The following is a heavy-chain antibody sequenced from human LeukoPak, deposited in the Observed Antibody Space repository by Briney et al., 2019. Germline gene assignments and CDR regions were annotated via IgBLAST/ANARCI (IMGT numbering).Heavy chain of an antibody. D-gene: IGHD6-19*01. CDR2: IIPIFGTA. CDR3: ASEWLPDGLDY. CDR1: GGTFSSYA. Sequence: ASVKVSCKASGGTFSSYAISWVRPAPGQGLEWMGGIIPIFGTANYAQKFQGRVTITRDTSASTAYMELSSLRSEDTAVYYCASEWLPDGLDYWGQGTLVTVSS. V-gene: IGHV1-69*05. J-gene: IGHJ4*02.